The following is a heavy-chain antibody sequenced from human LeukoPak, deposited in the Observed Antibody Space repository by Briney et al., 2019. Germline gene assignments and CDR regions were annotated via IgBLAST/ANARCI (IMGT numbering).Heavy chain of an antibody. D-gene: IGHD1-26*01. CDR3: ARETSGSYFGWFDP. CDR1: GGFISSGGYY. V-gene: IGHV4-31*03. J-gene: IGHJ5*02. CDR2: IYYSGST. Sequence: SETLSLTCTVSGGFISSGGYYWSWIRQHPGKGLEWIGYIYYSGSTYYNPSLKSRVTISVDTSKNQFSLKLSSVTAADTAVYYCARETSGSYFGWFDPWGQGTLVTVSS.